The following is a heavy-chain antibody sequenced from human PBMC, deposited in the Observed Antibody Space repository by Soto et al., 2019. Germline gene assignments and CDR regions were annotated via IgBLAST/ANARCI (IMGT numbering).Heavy chain of an antibody. CDR2: IYYSGST. CDR1: GGSISSSSYY. V-gene: IGHV4-39*07. CDR3: ARDPSIADFYGMDV. J-gene: IGHJ6*02. D-gene: IGHD6-13*01. Sequence: NPSETLSLTCTVSGGSISSSSYYWGWIRQPPGKGLEWIGSIYYSGSTYYNPSLKSRVTISVDTSKNQFSLKLSSVTAADTAVYYCARDPSIADFYGMDVWAQGTTVTVSS.